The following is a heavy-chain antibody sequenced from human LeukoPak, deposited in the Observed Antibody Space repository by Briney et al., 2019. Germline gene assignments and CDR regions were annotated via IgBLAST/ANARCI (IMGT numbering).Heavy chain of an antibody. CDR2: ISSSGSTI. CDR1: GFTFSDYY. V-gene: IGHV3-11*01. CDR3: AREGQLWLHPVDY. J-gene: IGHJ4*02. Sequence: GGSLRLSCAASGFTFSDYYMRWIRQAPGKGLEWVSCISSSGSTIYYADSVKGRFTISRDNAKNSLYLQMNSLRAEDTAVYYCAREGQLWLHPVDYWGQGTLVTVSS. D-gene: IGHD5-18*01.